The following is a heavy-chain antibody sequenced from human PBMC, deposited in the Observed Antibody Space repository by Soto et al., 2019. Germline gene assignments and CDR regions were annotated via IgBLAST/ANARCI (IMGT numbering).Heavy chain of an antibody. CDR3: ARVDKAVAGVDY. CDR2: IYHSGST. V-gene: IGHV4-4*02. Sequence: PSETLSLTCAVSGGSISSSNWWSWVRQPPGKGLEWIGEIYHSGSTNYNPSLKSRVTMSVDKSKNQFSLKLSSVTAADTAVYYCARVDKAVAGVDYWGQGTLVTVSS. CDR1: GGSISSSNW. D-gene: IGHD6-19*01. J-gene: IGHJ4*02.